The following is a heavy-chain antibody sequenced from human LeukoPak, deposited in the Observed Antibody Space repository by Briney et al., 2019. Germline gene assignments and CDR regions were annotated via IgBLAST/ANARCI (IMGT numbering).Heavy chain of an antibody. Sequence: SETLSLTCTVPGVSMSNHYWSWIRQPPGKGLEWIGYIYGSETTNYNPSLKSRVTMSVDSSKNQFSLNLSSVTAADTALYYCASRPGGSTWYGVFDFWSRGTLVTVSS. CDR3: ASRPGGSTWYGVFDF. CDR1: GVSMSNHY. V-gene: IGHV4-59*11. D-gene: IGHD6-13*01. J-gene: IGHJ4*02. CDR2: IYGSETT.